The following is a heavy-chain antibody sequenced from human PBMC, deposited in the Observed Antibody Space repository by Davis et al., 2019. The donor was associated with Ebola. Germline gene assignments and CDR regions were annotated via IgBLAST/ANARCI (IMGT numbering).Heavy chain of an antibody. CDR2: INPHNGNT. CDR1: GYTFTSYG. CDR3: AREIVVVVAATPDGYYYYGMDV. J-gene: IGHJ6*04. Sequence: ASVKVSCKASGYTFTSYGITWVRQAPGQGLEWMGWINPHNGNTNYAQNVQGRVTMTTDTSTSTVYMELSSLRSEDTAVYYCAREIVVVVAATPDGYYYYGMDVWGKGTTVTVSS. D-gene: IGHD2-15*01. V-gene: IGHV1-18*04.